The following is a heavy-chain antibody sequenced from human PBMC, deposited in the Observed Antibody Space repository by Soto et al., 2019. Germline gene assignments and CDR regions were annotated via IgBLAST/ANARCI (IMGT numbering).Heavy chain of an antibody. Sequence: ASVKVSCKASGYTFTSYAMHWVRQAPGQRLEWMGWINAGNGNTKYSQKFQGRVTITRDTSASTAYMELSSLRSEDTAVYYCARDCAGTSYFDFWGQGNLVTVSS. CDR2: INAGNGNT. CDR1: GYTFTSYA. J-gene: IGHJ4*02. CDR3: ARDCAGTSYFDF. D-gene: IGHD1-7*01. V-gene: IGHV1-3*01.